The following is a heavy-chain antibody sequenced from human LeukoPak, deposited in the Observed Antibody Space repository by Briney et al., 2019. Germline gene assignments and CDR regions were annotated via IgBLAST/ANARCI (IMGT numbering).Heavy chain of an antibody. D-gene: IGHD3-10*01. CDR3: ARVGVLLWFRESHVNWFDP. CDR1: GFTFSSYW. Sequence: GGSLRLSCAASGFTFSSYWMSWVRQAPGKGLEWAANIKQDGSEKYYVDSVKGRFTISRDNAKNSLYLQMNSLRAEDTAVYYCARVGVLLWFRESHVNWFDPWGQGTLVTVSS. V-gene: IGHV3-7*01. CDR2: IKQDGSEK. J-gene: IGHJ5*02.